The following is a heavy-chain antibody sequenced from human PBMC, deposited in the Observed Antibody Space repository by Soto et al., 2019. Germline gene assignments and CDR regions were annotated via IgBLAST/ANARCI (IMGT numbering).Heavy chain of an antibody. CDR3: AREVQVHTPAFVY. Sequence: QVQLVQSGAEMKKPGSSVKVSCQTSGGTFNTYAMNWVRQAPGQGPEWMGDISPMFGAANYAPKFQGRVTITVDESTGTSYMQLSSLTSEDTALYLCAREVQVHTPAFVYWGQGTLVTVSS. V-gene: IGHV1-69*19. CDR2: ISPMFGAA. J-gene: IGHJ4*02. CDR1: GGTFNTYA. D-gene: IGHD3-10*01.